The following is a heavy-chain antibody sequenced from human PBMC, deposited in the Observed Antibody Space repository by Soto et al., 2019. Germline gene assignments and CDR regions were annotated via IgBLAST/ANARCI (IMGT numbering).Heavy chain of an antibody. CDR2: IYWDDDK. CDR1: GFSISTSGVG. CDR3: AHRLFDNTCYWDVGYCDS. D-gene: IGHD2-15*01. V-gene: IGHV2-5*02. Sequence: QITLKESGPTVVKPKQNLTLTCTFSGFSISTSGVGVGWIRQPPGKALECLALIYWDDDKPYTPSLKSSVTNTKDTAINQVVLTMTNMDPVDTATYYCAHRLFDNTCYWDVGYCDSWAQGTLVTVSS. J-gene: IGHJ4*02.